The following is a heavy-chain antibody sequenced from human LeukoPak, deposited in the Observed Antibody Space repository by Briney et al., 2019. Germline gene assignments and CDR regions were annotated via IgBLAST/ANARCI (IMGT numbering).Heavy chain of an antibody. CDR1: GFTFSSYG. Sequence: PGGSLRLSCAASGFTFSSYGMHWVRQAPGKGLEWVAVIWYDGSNKYYADSVKGRFTISRDNSKNTLYLQMNSLRAEDTAVYYCARDCGYTLFDYWGQGTLVTVSS. CDR2: IWYDGSNK. J-gene: IGHJ4*02. V-gene: IGHV3-33*01. D-gene: IGHD5-18*01. CDR3: ARDCGYTLFDY.